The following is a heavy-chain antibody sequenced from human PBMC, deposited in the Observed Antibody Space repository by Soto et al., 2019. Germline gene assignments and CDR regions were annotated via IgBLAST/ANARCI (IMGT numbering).Heavy chain of an antibody. Sequence: SETLSLTCAVYGGAFRGYYWSWIRQPPGKGLEWLGEINDSGSTNYTPSLKSRITISLDTSKKEISLRLSSVTAADTAVYYCARERGRYCSGESCYPFGPWGQGALVTVSS. CDR3: ARERGRYCSGESCYPFGP. V-gene: IGHV4-34*01. D-gene: IGHD2-15*01. CDR1: GGAFRGYY. CDR2: INDSGST. J-gene: IGHJ5*02.